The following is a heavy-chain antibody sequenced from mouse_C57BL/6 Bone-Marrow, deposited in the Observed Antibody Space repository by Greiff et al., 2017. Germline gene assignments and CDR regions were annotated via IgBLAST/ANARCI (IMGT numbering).Heavy chain of an antibody. D-gene: IGHD1-1*01. CDR3: VNYYGSSFHWYFDV. V-gene: IGHV1-74*01. Sequence: QVQLQQPGAELVKPGASVKVSCKASGYTFTSYWMHWVKQRPGQGLEWIGRIHPSDSDTNYNQKFKGKATLTVDKSSSTAYMQLSSLTSEDSAVYYCVNYYGSSFHWYFDVWGTGTTVTVSS. CDR1: GYTFTSYW. CDR2: IHPSDSDT. J-gene: IGHJ1*03.